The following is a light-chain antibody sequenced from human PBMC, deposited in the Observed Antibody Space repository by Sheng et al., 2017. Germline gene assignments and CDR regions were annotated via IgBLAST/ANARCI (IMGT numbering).Light chain of an antibody. CDR2: GAS. Sequence: EIVLTQSPATLSLSSGERATLSCRASQSVSSYLAWYQQRPGQPPSLLVYGASTRATGIPARFSGSGSETEFTLSISSLQSGDVAVYYCQQYNAWPPITFGQGTRLEIK. CDR3: QQYNAWPPIT. V-gene: IGKV3-15*01. CDR1: QSVSSY. J-gene: IGKJ5*01.